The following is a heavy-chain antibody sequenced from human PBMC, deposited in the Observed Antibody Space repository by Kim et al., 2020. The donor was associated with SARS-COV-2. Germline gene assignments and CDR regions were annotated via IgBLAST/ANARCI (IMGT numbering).Heavy chain of an antibody. CDR1: GGSISGSSYY. CDR3: ARRGEGWYFAS. Sequence: SETLSLTCTVSGGSISGSSYYWGCLRQRPGKGREWIVSIFYSGSTYYNPSLKSRVSISVDKSKNQFSLNLSSVTAADTPVYYCARRGEGWYFASWGQGTLVTVSS. J-gene: IGHJ4*02. D-gene: IGHD3-10*01. V-gene: IGHV4-39*01. CDR2: IFYSGST.